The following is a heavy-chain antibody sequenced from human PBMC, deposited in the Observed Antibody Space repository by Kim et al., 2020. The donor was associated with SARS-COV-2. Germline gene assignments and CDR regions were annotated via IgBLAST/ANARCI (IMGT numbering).Heavy chain of an antibody. CDR2: ISAGNDNT. CDR1: GYTFTTYA. D-gene: IGHD1-26*01. V-gene: IGHV1-3*01. Sequence: ASVKVSCKASGYTFTTYAMHWVRQAPGQRPQWVGWISAGNDNTRYLEKLQGRITITRDTSASTVYMDLSRRTSEDTAVYYCARAPGSYPYFDSWGRGTLVTVTS. CDR3: ARAPGSYPYFDS. J-gene: IGHJ4*02.